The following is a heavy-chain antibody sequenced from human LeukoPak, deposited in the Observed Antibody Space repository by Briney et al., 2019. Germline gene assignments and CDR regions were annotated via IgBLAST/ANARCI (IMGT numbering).Heavy chain of an antibody. CDR3: ARGTMFPYYFDY. CDR1: GFTFSSYG. V-gene: IGHV3-21*01. CDR2: ISSSSSYI. J-gene: IGHJ4*02. Sequence: GGSLRLSCVASGFTFSSYGMCWVRQAPGKGLEWVSFISSSSSYIYYADSVKGRFTISRDNAKNSLYLQMNSLRAEDTAVYYCARGTMFPYYFDYWGQGTLVTVSS. D-gene: IGHD3-10*02.